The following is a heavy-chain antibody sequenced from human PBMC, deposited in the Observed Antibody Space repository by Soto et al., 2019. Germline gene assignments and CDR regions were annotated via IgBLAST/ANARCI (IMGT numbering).Heavy chain of an antibody. D-gene: IGHD5-18*01. CDR2: ISTYNGNT. J-gene: IGHJ6*02. CDR3: ARDPGYNYAYYGMDV. Sequence: ASVKVSCKTSGYDFTSSGISWVRQAPGQGLEWMGWISTYNGNTNYAQKFQGRVTMTTETSTSTAIMELRSLRSDDTTVYYCARDPGYNYAYYGMDVWGQGTTVTVSS. V-gene: IGHV1-18*01. CDR1: GYDFTSSG.